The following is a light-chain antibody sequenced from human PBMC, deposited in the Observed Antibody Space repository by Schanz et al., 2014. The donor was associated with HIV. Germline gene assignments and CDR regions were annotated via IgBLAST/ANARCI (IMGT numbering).Light chain of an antibody. J-gene: IGLJ3*02. CDR1: SSDVGSYNL. CDR3: SSSSTTTCV. CDR2: EGS. Sequence: QSVLTQPASVSGSPGQSITISCTGTSSDVGSYNLVSWYQQHPGKAPKLLIYEGSERPSGVSDRFSGSKSGNTASLTISGLQAEDEADYYCSSSSTTTCVFGGGTQLTVL. V-gene: IGLV2-14*02.